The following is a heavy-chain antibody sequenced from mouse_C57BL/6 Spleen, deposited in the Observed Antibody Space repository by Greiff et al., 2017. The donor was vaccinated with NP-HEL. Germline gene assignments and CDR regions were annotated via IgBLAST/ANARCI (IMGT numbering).Heavy chain of an antibody. CDR3: ARRHGSPYYYAMDY. Sequence: QVQLQQPGAELVKPGASVKLSCKASGYTFNSYWMHWVKQRPGRGLEWIGRIDPNSGGTKYNEKFKSKATLTVDKPSSTAYMQLSSLTSEDSAVYYCARRHGSPYYYAMDYWGQGTSVTVSS. CDR2: IDPNSGGT. D-gene: IGHD1-1*01. V-gene: IGHV1-72*01. J-gene: IGHJ4*01. CDR1: GYTFNSYW.